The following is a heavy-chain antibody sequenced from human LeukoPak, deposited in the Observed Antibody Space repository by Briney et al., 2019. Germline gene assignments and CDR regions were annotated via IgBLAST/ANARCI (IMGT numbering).Heavy chain of an antibody. CDR3: AREAAAGPNDAFDI. D-gene: IGHD6-13*01. J-gene: IGHJ3*02. Sequence: SQTLSLTCAISGDSVSSNSAAWNWIRQSPSRGLEWLGRTYYRSKWYNDYAVSVKGRTTINPDTSKNRFSLQLNSVTPEDTAVYYCAREAAAGPNDAFDIWGQGTMVTVSS. V-gene: IGHV6-1*01. CDR2: TYYRSKWYN. CDR1: GDSVSSNSAA.